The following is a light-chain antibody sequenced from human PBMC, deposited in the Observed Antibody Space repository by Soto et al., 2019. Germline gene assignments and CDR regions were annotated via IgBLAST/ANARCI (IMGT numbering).Light chain of an antibody. J-gene: IGLJ3*02. CDR1: SSYIGAGYD. Sequence: QSVLTQPPSVSGAPWQRVTISCTGTSSYIGAGYDVHWYQQLPGTAPKLLIYGNSNRPSGVPDRFSGSKSGTSVSLAITGLQAEDEADYYCQSYDSSLSGSVFGGGTKLTVL. V-gene: IGLV1-40*01. CDR2: GNS. CDR3: QSYDSSLSGSV.